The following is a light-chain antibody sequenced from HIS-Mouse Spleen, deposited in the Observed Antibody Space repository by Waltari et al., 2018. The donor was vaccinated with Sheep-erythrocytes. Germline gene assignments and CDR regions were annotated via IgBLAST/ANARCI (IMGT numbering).Light chain of an antibody. V-gene: IGLV2-14*03. J-gene: IGLJ3*02. CDR2: DVS. CDR3: SSYTSSSTWV. Sequence: QSALTQPASVSGSPGQSITIPCTGTSSYVGCYNYVSWYQQHPGKAPKLMIYDVSNRPSGVSNRFSGSKSGNTASLTISGLQAEDEADYYCSSYTSSSTWVFGGGTKLTVL. CDR1: SSYVGCYNY.